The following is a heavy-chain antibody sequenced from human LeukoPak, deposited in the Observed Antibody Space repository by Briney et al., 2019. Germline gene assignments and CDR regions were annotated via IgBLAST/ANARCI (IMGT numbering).Heavy chain of an antibody. J-gene: IGHJ4*02. V-gene: IGHV3-48*03. CDR2: IGSSSSST. D-gene: IGHD1-1*01. CDR3: ARGLLYAGTTGY. CDR1: GFTFSNYE. Sequence: GGSLRLSCAASGFTFSNYEMNWVRQAPGKGLEWVSYIGSSSSSTYYADSVKGRFTISRDNAKNSLYLQMNSLRAEDTAVYYCARGLLYAGTTGYWGQGTLVTVSS.